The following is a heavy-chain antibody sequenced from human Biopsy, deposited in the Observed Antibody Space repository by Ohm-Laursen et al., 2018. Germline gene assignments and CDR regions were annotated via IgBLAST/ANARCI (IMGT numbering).Heavy chain of an antibody. V-gene: IGHV2-5*02. CDR3: AHVFEGYLRH. J-gene: IGHJ1*01. CDR2: VFWDDDK. D-gene: IGHD3-10*02. CDR1: GFSLSTTGVG. Sequence: TQTLTLTSPSSGFSLSTTGVGATWIRRPPGKALECLAAVFWDDDKRYSPSLKNRVTITKDTSENQVVLTVTNMDPVDTATYCCAHVFEGYLRHWGQGTLVTVSS.